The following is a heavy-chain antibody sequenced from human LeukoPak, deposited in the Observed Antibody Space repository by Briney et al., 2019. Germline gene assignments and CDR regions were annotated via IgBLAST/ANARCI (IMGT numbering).Heavy chain of an antibody. Sequence: PSETLSLTCTVSGGSINSTNYYWGWIRQPPGKGLEWSGSIYYSGSTYYNPSLRSRVTISVDTSKNQFSLKLTSVTAADTAVYYCARYDSSGYYRPLDYWGQGTLVTVSS. D-gene: IGHD3-22*01. V-gene: IGHV4-39*01. CDR2: IYYSGST. CDR1: GGSINSTNYY. CDR3: ARYDSSGYYRPLDY. J-gene: IGHJ4*02.